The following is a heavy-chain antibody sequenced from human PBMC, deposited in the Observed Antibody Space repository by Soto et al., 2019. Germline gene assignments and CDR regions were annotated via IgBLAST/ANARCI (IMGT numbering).Heavy chain of an antibody. D-gene: IGHD3-22*01. CDR1: GGTFSRYA. J-gene: IGHJ4*02. CDR3: ARGVYYDSRGYYFFF. V-gene: IGHV1-69*13. CDR2: IVPMFGTA. Sequence: SVKVSCKASGGTFSRYALSWVRQAPGQGPEWMGGIVPMFGTANYAQKFQGRVTITADESTNTAYMQLSSLRSEDTAVYYCARGVYYDSRGYYFFFWGQGPLVTVSS.